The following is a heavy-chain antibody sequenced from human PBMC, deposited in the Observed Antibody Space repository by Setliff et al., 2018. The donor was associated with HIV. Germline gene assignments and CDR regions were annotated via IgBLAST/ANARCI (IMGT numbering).Heavy chain of an antibody. J-gene: IGHJ1*01. CDR2: INWNSGST. D-gene: IGHD3-16*02. V-gene: IGHV3-20*04. CDR3: ARDSGPYEDYIWGTYRPIYFQY. Sequence: PGGSLRLSCVASGFTFDDYSMIWVRQVPGKGLEWVSSINWNSGSTGYADSVKGRFTISRDHAKNSVFLQMDSLRAEDTAVYYCARDSGPYEDYIWGTYRPIYFQYWGRGTLVTVSS. CDR1: GFTFDDYS.